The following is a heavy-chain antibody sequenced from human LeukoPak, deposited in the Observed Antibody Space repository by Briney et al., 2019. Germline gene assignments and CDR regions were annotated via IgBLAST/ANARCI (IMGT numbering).Heavy chain of an antibody. CDR3: TTAPRGYCGGGSCSYAFDI. J-gene: IGHJ3*02. V-gene: IGHV3-15*01. CDR2: IKSKSDGGTT. CDR1: TFAFSNAW. Sequence: GGSLRLSCAASTFAFSNAWMSWVRQAPGKGLEWVGRIKSKSDGGTTDYAAPVKGRFTISRDDSKNTLYLQMNSLKTEDTAVYYCTTAPRGYCGGGSCSYAFDIWGQGTMVTVSS. D-gene: IGHD2-15*01.